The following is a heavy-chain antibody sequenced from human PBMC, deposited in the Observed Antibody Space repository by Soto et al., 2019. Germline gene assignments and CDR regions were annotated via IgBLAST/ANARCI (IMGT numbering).Heavy chain of an antibody. D-gene: IGHD1-7*01. CDR3: AREYNWNYGDDYYYYGMDV. J-gene: IGHJ6*02. Sequence: ASVKVSCKASGGTFSSYAISWVRQAPGQGLEWMGGIIPIFGTANYAQKFQGRVTITADESTSTAYMELSSLRSDDTAVYYCAREYNWNYGDDYYYYGMDVWGQGTTVTVSS. CDR2: IIPIFGTA. V-gene: IGHV1-69*13. CDR1: GGTFSSYA.